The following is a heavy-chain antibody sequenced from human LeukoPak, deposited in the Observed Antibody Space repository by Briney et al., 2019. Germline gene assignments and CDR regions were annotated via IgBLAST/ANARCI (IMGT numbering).Heavy chain of an antibody. J-gene: IGHJ4*02. V-gene: IGHV3-9*01. Sequence: PGRSLRLSCAASGFTFDDYAMHWVRQAPGKSLEWVSGISWNSGSIGYADSVKGRFTISRDNAKNSLYLQMNSLRAEDTALYYCAKDMSRLEDYYFDYWGQGTLVTVSS. CDR3: AKDMSRLEDYYFDY. CDR2: ISWNSGSI. CDR1: GFTFDDYA. D-gene: IGHD3-3*01.